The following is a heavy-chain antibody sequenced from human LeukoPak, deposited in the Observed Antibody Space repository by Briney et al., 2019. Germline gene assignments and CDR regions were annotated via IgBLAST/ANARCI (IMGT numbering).Heavy chain of an antibody. CDR3: ARDGGYSSGWYWFDP. CDR1: GGSISSSSYY. D-gene: IGHD6-19*01. Sequence: SETLSLTCTVSGGSISSSSYYWGWIRQPPGKGLEWIGSIYYSGSTYYNPSLKSRVTISVDTSKNQFSLKLSSVTAADAAVYYCARDGGYSSGWYWFDPWGQGTLVTVSS. V-gene: IGHV4-39*07. CDR2: IYYSGST. J-gene: IGHJ5*02.